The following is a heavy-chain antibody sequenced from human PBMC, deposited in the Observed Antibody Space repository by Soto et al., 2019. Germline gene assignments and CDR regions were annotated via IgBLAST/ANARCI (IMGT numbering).Heavy chain of an antibody. CDR3: SRVVILVPTASTHYSYHMDV. D-gene: IGHD2-21*01. CDR1: GGTFSNYA. J-gene: IGHJ6*02. Sequence: QVQLVQSGAEVRKPGSSVTVSCKASGGTFSNYAISWVRQAPGQGLEWMGGIIPIVGTGSYAQKFQGRVTITADEHTTTAYMELSSLRFEYTAVYYCSRVVILVPTASTHYSYHMDVWGPGTTVTVSS. CDR2: IIPIVGTG. V-gene: IGHV1-69*01.